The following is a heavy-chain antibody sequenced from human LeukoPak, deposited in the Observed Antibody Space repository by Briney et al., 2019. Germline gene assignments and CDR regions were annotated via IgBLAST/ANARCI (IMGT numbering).Heavy chain of an antibody. D-gene: IGHD1-26*01. V-gene: IGHV3-30*02. J-gene: IGHJ4*02. CDR2: IRSDGSDK. Sequence: GGSLRLSCAASGFTFSSSDMHWLRQAPGKGLEWVAFIRSDGSDKYYGDSVKGRVTISRDNSKNTLDLQMKSLRGEDTAVYYCAKAVGASRPFDYWGQGTLVTVSS. CDR1: GFTFSSSD. CDR3: AKAVGASRPFDY.